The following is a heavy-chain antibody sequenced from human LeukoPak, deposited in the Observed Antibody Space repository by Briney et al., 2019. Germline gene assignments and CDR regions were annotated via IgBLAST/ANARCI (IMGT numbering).Heavy chain of an antibody. D-gene: IGHD4-23*01. J-gene: IGHJ5*02. CDR1: GFTFSSYG. CDR3: AKDSPIGGSSLDP. Sequence: GGSLRLSCAASGFTFSSYGMHWVRQAPGKGLEWVALIRYDGSNKYYADSVKGRFTISRDYSKNTLYLQMNSLRAEDTAVYYCAKDSPIGGSSLDPWGQGTLVTVSS. CDR2: IRYDGSNK. V-gene: IGHV3-30*02.